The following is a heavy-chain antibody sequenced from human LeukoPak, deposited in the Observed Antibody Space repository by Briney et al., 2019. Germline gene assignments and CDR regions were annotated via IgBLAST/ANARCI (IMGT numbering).Heavy chain of an antibody. CDR1: GGSISGYY. CDR3: ARLRGTYWYFDL. D-gene: IGHD4-17*01. J-gene: IGHJ2*01. CDR2: IHTSGTT. V-gene: IGHV4-4*07. Sequence: PSETLSLTCTVSGGSISGYYWSWIRQPAGKGLEWIGRIHTSGTTYYNPSLKSRVTMSVDTSKNQFSLRLSSVTAADTAVYYCARLRGTYWYFDLWGRGTLVTVSS.